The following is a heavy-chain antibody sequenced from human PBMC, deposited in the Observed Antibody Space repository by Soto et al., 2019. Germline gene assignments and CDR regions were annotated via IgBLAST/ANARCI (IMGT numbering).Heavy chain of an antibody. Sequence: QLQLQESGPGLVKPWETLSLTCTVSYGSISVSNVFWAWVRQPPGKSLEWIGNIDYSGTAYFNPSLGTRVTFPVDTSKNQFSLTLYSVTAADTAVYYCARTTGRHLDFWGQGILVTVSS. CDR3: ARTTGRHLDF. D-gene: IGHD4-4*01. CDR2: IDYSGTA. V-gene: IGHV4-39*01. CDR1: YGSISVSNVF. J-gene: IGHJ4*02.